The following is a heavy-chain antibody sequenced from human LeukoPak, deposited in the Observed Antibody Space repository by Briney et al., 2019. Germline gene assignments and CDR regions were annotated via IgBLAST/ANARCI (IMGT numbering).Heavy chain of an antibody. V-gene: IGHV3-64*01. Sequence: GGSLRLSRAASGFTFSSYAMHWVRQAPGNGLEYVSAISSNGGSTYYANSVKGRFTISRDNSKNTLYLQMGSLRAEDMAVYYCAREGIGMVAKNQPLDCWGQGTLVTVSS. J-gene: IGHJ4*02. CDR2: ISSNGGST. CDR3: AREGIGMVAKNQPLDC. CDR1: GFTFSSYA. D-gene: IGHD5-12*01.